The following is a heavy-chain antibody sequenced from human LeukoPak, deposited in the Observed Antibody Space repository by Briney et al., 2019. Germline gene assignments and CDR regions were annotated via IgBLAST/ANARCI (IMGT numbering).Heavy chain of an antibody. CDR1: GCSISSGSYY. CDR2: IYYSGST. D-gene: IGHD3-22*01. V-gene: IGHV4-30-4*07. CDR3: ARVDYYDSSGPLDY. Sequence: PSQTLSLTCTVSGCSISSGSYYWSWIRQPPGKGLEWIGYIYYSGSTSYNPSLKSRVTISLDTSKNQFSLKLSSVTAADTAVYYCARVDYYDSSGPLDYWGQGTLVTVSS. J-gene: IGHJ4*02.